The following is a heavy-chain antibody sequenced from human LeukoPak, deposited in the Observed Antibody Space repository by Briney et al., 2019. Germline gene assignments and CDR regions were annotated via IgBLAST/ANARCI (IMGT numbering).Heavy chain of an antibody. V-gene: IGHV3-23*01. Sequence: GGSLRLSCAASGFTFSSYAMTWVRQAPGKGLEWVSALTGSGITTYYADSVKGRFTISRDNSKNTLYLQMNTLRAEDTAVYYCAKGRLGGGWYFDLWGRGTLVTVSS. CDR2: LTGSGITT. J-gene: IGHJ2*01. CDR3: AKGRLGGGWYFDL. CDR1: GFTFSSYA. D-gene: IGHD7-27*01.